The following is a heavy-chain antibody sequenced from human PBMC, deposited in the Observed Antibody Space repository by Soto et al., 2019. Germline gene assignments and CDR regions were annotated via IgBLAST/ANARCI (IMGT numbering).Heavy chain of an antibody. V-gene: IGHV3-23*01. D-gene: IGHD2-15*01. J-gene: IGHJ4*02. CDR3: ANSEAAESLRGNCLVLDS. CDR2: ISASGDST. Sequence: GRGLEWVSTISASGDSTYYADSVKGQFTISRDNSKNMLYLQRNCMRAVDIEVYYCANSEAAESLRGNCLVLDSWGQGTLVTVSS.